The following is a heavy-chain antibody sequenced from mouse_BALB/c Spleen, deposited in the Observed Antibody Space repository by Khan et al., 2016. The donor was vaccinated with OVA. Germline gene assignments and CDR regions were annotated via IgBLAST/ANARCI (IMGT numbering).Heavy chain of an antibody. J-gene: IGHJ3*01. CDR1: GFTFSTYG. Sequence: EVELVESGGDLVKPGGSLKLSCAASGFTFSTYGMSWVRQTPDMRLEWVATISSGGHYTYYPASVKGRFTISSDNAMNTLYLQMSSLKSEDTAIYYCTRLSYYYNSEGFAYWGQGTLVTVSA. V-gene: IGHV5-6*01. CDR3: TRLSYYYNSEGFAY. CDR2: ISSGGHYT. D-gene: IGHD1-1*02.